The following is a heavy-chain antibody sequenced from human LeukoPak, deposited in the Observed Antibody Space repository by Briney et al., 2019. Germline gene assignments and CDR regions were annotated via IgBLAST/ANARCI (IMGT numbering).Heavy chain of an antibody. D-gene: IGHD3-16*01. CDR3: AKDRGKASPGRYYFDY. V-gene: IGHV3-23*01. J-gene: IGHJ4*02. Sequence: PGGSLRLSCAASGFTFSTYAMTWVRQAPGKGLEWVSAISGSGGSTYYADSVKGRFTISRDSSKNTLYLQMNSLRAEDTAVYYCAKDRGKASPGRYYFDYWGQGTLDTVSS. CDR1: GFTFSTYA. CDR2: ISGSGGST.